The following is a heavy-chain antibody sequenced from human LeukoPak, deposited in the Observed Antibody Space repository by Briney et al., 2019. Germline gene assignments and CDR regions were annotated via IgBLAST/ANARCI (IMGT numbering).Heavy chain of an antibody. CDR2: IYYSGST. D-gene: IGHD4-11*01. CDR1: GGSISSYY. V-gene: IGHV4-59*01. CDR3: ARGRLPKYYFDS. J-gene: IGHJ4*02. Sequence: SETLSLTCTVSGGSISSYYWSWIRQPPGKGLEWIGYIYYSGSTNYNPSLKSRVTISVDTSKNQFSLKLSSVTAADTAVYYCARGRLPKYYFDSWGQGTLVTVSS.